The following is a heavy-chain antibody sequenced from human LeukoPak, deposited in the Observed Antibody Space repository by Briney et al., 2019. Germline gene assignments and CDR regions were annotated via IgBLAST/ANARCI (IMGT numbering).Heavy chain of an antibody. J-gene: IGHJ4*02. D-gene: IGHD6-19*01. CDR3: ARHVRGSGRPLDY. Sequence: SETLSLTCTVSGGSISSSSYYWGWIRQPPGKGLEWIGSIYYSGSTYYNPSLKSRVTISVDTSKNQFSLKLSSVTAADTAVYYCARHVRGSGRPLDYWGQGTLVTVSS. CDR2: IYYSGST. V-gene: IGHV4-39*01. CDR1: GGSISSSSYY.